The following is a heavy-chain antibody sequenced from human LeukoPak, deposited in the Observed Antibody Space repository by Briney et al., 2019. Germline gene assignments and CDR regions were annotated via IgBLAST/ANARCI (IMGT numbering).Heavy chain of an antibody. CDR3: ARVKRGPGYCSGGSCYLGY. V-gene: IGHV1-2*06. J-gene: IGHJ4*02. CDR2: INPNSGGT. CDR1: GYTFTGYY. D-gene: IGHD2-15*01. Sequence: ASVKVSCKASGYTFTGYYMHWVRQAPGQGLEWMGRINPNSGGTNYAQKFQGRVTMTRDTSISTAYMELSRLRSDDTAVYYCARVKRGPGYCSGGSCYLGYWGQGTLVTVSS.